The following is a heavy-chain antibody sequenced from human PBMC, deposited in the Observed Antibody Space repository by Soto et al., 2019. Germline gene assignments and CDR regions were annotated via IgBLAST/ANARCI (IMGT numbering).Heavy chain of an antibody. D-gene: IGHD4-4*01. Sequence: GGSLRLSCAASGFTFSIYAMIWVRQAPGKGLEWVSVIYSGGSTYYADSVKGRFTISRDNSKNTLYLQMNSLRAEDTAVYYCARALRTDYSHYFDYWGQGTLVTVSS. J-gene: IGHJ4*02. CDR1: GFTFSIYA. V-gene: IGHV3-66*01. CDR2: IYSGGST. CDR3: ARALRTDYSHYFDY.